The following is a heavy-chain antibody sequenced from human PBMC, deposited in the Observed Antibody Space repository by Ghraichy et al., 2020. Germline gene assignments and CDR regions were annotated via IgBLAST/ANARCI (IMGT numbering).Heavy chain of an antibody. CDR3: ARGMIVVVAAGAFDI. CDR2: IYHSGST. D-gene: IGHD3-22*01. CDR1: GYSISSGYY. Sequence: SETLSLTCAVSGYSISSGYYWGWIRQPPGKGLEWIGSIYHSGSTYYNPSLKSRVTISVDTSKNQFSLKLSSVTAADTAVYYCARGMIVVVAAGAFDIWGQGTMVTVSS. V-gene: IGHV4-38-2*01. J-gene: IGHJ3*02.